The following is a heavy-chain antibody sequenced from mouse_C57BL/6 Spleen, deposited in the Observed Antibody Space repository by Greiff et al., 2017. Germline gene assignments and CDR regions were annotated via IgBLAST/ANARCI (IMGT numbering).Heavy chain of an antibody. CDR3: ARRELAWFAY. V-gene: IGHV3-6*01. Sequence: EVQLVESGPGLVKPSQSLSLTCPVTGYSITSGYYWNWIRQFPGNKLEWMGYISYDGSNNYNPSLKNRISITRDTSKNQFFLKLNSVTTEDTATYYCARRELAWFAYWGQGTLVTVSA. CDR1: GYSITSGYY. J-gene: IGHJ3*01. CDR2: ISYDGSN. D-gene: IGHD1-3*01.